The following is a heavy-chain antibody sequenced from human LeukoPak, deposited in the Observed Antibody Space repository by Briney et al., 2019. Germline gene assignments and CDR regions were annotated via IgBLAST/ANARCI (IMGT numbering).Heavy chain of an antibody. V-gene: IGHV1-69*05. CDR3: ARAYYYDSSGHAYYFDY. D-gene: IGHD3-22*01. Sequence: SVKVSCKASGGTFSSYAISWVRQAPGQGLEWMGGIIPIFGTANYAQKFQGRVTITTDESTSTAYMELSSLRSEDTAVYYCARAYYYDSSGHAYYFDYWGQGTLVTVSS. CDR1: GGTFSSYA. CDR2: IIPIFGTA. J-gene: IGHJ4*02.